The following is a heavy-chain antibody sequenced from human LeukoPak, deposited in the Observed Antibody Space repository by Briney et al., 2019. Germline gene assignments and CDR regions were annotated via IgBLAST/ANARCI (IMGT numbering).Heavy chain of an antibody. J-gene: IGHJ5*02. CDR1: GGSISSYY. Sequence: SETLSLTCTVSGGSISSYYWSWIRQPPGKGLEWIGYIYTSDSTNYNPSRTNYNPSLKSRVTISVDTSKNHFSLKLSSVTAADTAVYYCARIRPGINWVDPWGPGTLVTVPS. CDR3: ARIRPGINWVDP. V-gene: IGHV4-4*09. CDR2: IYTSDSTNYNPSRT. D-gene: IGHD3-10*01.